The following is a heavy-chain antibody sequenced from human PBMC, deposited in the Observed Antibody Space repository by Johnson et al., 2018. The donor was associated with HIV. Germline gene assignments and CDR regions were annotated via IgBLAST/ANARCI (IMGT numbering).Heavy chain of an antibody. D-gene: IGHD1-26*01. CDR2: ISYDGSNT. CDR1: GFTFNSYT. V-gene: IGHV3-30*04. Sequence: QVQLVESGGGVVQPGRSLRLSCAASGFTFNSYTLHWVRQAPGKGLEWVAVISYDGSNTYYADSVKGRFTISRDNSKNTLYLQMNSLRADDTAVYYCARGGYSGSYWGPGAFDIWGQGTMVTVSS. J-gene: IGHJ3*02. CDR3: ARGGYSGSYWGPGAFDI.